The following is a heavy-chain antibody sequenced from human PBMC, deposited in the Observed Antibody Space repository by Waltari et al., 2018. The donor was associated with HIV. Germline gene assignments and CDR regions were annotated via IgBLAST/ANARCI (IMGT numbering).Heavy chain of an antibody. CDR3: ASSLVQLWSYDAFDI. CDR1: GGSISSSNW. CDR2: IYHSGST. J-gene: IGHJ3*02. V-gene: IGHV4-4*02. D-gene: IGHD5-18*01. Sequence: QVQLQESGPGLVKPSGTLSLTCAVSGGSISSSNWWSWVRQPPGKGLEWIGEIYHSGSTNYNPSLKSRVTISVDKSKNQFSLKLSSVTAADTAVYYCASSLVQLWSYDAFDIWGQGTMVTVSS.